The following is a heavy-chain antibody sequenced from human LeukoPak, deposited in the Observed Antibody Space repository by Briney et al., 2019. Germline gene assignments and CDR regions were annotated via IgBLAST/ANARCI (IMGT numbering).Heavy chain of an antibody. CDR2: IFYSGHS. D-gene: IGHD6-25*01. CDR3: ARIDPLGFFDQ. CDR1: GGFSSRYY. J-gene: IGHJ4*02. Sequence: SETLSLACSVSGGFSSRYYWSWVRQPLGKGLEWLGHIFYSGHSNYNASLTSRIRMSVDTSKGQFSLELASVTAADTAVYYCARIDPLGFFDQWGPGILVTVSS. V-gene: IGHV4-59*12.